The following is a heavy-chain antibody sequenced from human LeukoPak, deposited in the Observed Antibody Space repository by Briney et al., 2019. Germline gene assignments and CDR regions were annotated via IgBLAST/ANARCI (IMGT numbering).Heavy chain of an antibody. CDR1: GYTFTGYY. V-gene: IGHV1-2*02. J-gene: IGHJ5*02. D-gene: IGHD2-15*01. Sequence: ASVKVSCKASGYTFTGYYMHWVRQAPGQGLEWMGWINPNSGGTNYAQKFQGRVTMTRDTSISTAYMELSRLRSDDTAAYYCAREAWGYCSGGSCYWFDPWGQGTLVTVSS. CDR3: AREAWGYCSGGSCYWFDP. CDR2: INPNSGGT.